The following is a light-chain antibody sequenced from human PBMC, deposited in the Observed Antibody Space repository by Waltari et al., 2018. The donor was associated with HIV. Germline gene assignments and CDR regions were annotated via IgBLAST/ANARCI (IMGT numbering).Light chain of an antibody. CDR3: AAWDDSLNGVV. Sequence: QSVLTQPPSASGTPGQRVTISCSGSSSNIGSNTVRWYQQLPGTAPKLLIYNNNERPSGVPDRFSGSTSGTSASLAISGLQSESEADYYCAAWDDSLNGVVFGGGTKLTVL. V-gene: IGLV1-44*01. J-gene: IGLJ2*01. CDR1: SSNIGSNT. CDR2: NNN.